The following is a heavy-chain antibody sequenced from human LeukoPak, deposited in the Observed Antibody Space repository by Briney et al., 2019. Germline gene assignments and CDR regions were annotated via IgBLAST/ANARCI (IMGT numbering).Heavy chain of an antibody. CDR1: GGSFSGYY. D-gene: IGHD4-17*01. V-gene: IGHV4-34*01. CDR3: ARSDYGDYEGQYYFDY. J-gene: IGHJ4*02. Sequence: SETLSLTCAVYGGSFSGYYWSWIRQPPGKGLEWNGEINHSGSTNYNPSLKRRVTISVDTSKNQFSLKLSSVTAADTAVYYCARSDYGDYEGQYYFDYWGQGTLVTVSS. CDR2: INHSGST.